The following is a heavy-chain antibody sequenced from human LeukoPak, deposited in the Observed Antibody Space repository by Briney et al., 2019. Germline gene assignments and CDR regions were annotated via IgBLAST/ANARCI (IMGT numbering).Heavy chain of an antibody. Sequence: GGSLRLSCAASGFTFSSYSMNWVRQAPGKGLEWVSYISSSSSTIYYADSVKGRFTISRDNAKNSLYLQMNSLRAEDTAVYYCARDPRRDSSGLQPGWGQGTLVTVSS. CDR3: ARDPRRDSSGLQPG. CDR1: GFTFSSYS. CDR2: ISSSSSTI. V-gene: IGHV3-48*04. D-gene: IGHD3-22*01. J-gene: IGHJ4*02.